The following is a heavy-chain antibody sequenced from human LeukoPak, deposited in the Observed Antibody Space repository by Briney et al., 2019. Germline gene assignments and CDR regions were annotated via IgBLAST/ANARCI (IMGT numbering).Heavy chain of an antibody. Sequence: TLSLTCTVSGGSISSGGYYWSWIRQPPGKGLEWIGYIYHSGSTYYNPSLKSRVTISVDRSKNQFSLKLSSVTAADTAVYYCASGRSGDFDYWGQGTLVTVSS. CDR1: GGSISSGGYY. CDR3: ASGRSGDFDY. V-gene: IGHV4-30-2*01. J-gene: IGHJ4*02. D-gene: IGHD2-21*01. CDR2: IYHSGST.